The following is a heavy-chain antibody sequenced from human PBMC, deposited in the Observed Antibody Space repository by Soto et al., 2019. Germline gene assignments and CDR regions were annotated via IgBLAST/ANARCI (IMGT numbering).Heavy chain of an antibody. V-gene: IGHV4-34*01. CDR1: GGSFSGYY. Sequence: PSETLSLTCAVYGGSFSGYYWSWIRQPPGKGLEWIGEINHSGSTNYNPSLKSRVTISVDTSKNQFSLKLSSVTAADTAVYYCARGDPYFDYWGQGTLVTSPQ. CDR3: ARGDPYFDY. J-gene: IGHJ4*02. CDR2: INHSGST.